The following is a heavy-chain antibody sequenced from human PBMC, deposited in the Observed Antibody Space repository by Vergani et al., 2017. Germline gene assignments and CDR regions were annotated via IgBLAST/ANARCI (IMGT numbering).Heavy chain of an antibody. CDR2: IYYSGST. V-gene: IGHV4-31*03. D-gene: IGHD4-17*01. J-gene: IGHJ6*03. Sequence: QVQLQESGPGLVKPSQTLSLTCTVSGGSISSGGYYWSWIRQHPGKGLEWIGYIYYSGSTYYNPSLKSRVTISVDTSKNQFSLKLSSVTAADTAVYYCARVPSPNDYGDYGGDYYYYMDVWGKGTTVTVS. CDR3: ARVPSPNDYGDYGGDYYYYMDV. CDR1: GGSISSGGYY.